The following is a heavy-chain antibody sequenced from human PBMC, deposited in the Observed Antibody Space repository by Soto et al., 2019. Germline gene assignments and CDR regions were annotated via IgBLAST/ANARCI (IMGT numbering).Heavy chain of an antibody. CDR1: VGSIGMADFF. CDR2: IYYSGTT. V-gene: IGHV4-30-4*01. J-gene: IGHJ4*01. D-gene: IGHD6-6*01. CDR3: EREPYFSTSRHQF. Sequence: SESLSLTCTVSVGSIGMADFFWTGLRQPPGKGLEWLGYIYYSGTTYYNPSLKGRLIISIDTSRNQFSLSLNAVTAADTAVYFCEREPYFSTSRHQFWGQGAQVPVPS.